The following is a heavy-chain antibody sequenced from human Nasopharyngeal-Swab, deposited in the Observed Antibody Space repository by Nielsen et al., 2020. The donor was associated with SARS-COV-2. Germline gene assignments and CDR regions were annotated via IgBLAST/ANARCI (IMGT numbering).Heavy chain of an antibody. CDR1: GFSITYRF. D-gene: IGHD2-8*01. J-gene: IGHJ6*02. CDR2: ITPFNGNA. Sequence: SVNVSCKASGFSITYRFLHWLRQALGQALEWMGWITPFNGNAKYAQKFQGRVSITRDGSRTTASLELSSLRPDDTAMYFCASGQCINGVCNPTDGLDVWGQGTSVTVS. V-gene: IGHV1-45*02. CDR3: ASGQCINGVCNPTDGLDV.